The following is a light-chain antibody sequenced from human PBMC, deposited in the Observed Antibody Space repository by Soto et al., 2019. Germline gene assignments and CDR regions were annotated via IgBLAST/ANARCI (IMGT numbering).Light chain of an antibody. J-gene: IGKJ1*01. CDR1: QSVSSNY. Sequence: EIVLTQSPGTLSLSPGERATLSCRASQSVSSNYLAWYQQKPGQAPRLLIYGASTRATGIPDRFSGSGSGTDFTLTISRLEPEDVAVYYCQQYANSPPTFGQRTKVEIK. V-gene: IGKV3-20*01. CDR2: GAS. CDR3: QQYANSPPT.